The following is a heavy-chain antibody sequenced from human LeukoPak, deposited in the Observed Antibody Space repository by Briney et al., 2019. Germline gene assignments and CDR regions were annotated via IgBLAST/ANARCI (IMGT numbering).Heavy chain of an antibody. Sequence: GGSLRLSCAASGFYFANYAMSWVRQAPGKELEWVSATVGGGSPNTYHADSVKGRFTISRDNSKNTLFLQMNSLRAEDTAIYYCTKAPIVSCSGAFCYPFDSWGQGTLVTVSS. J-gene: IGHJ4*02. D-gene: IGHD2-15*01. CDR3: TKAPIVSCSGAFCYPFDS. CDR2: TVGGGSPNT. CDR1: GFYFANYA. V-gene: IGHV3-23*01.